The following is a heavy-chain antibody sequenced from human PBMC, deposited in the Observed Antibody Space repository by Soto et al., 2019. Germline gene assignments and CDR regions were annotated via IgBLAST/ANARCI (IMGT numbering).Heavy chain of an antibody. D-gene: IGHD6-19*01. J-gene: IGHJ4*02. V-gene: IGHV3-30-3*01. CDR3: ARDPLAVERPY. CDR1: GFTFSNYA. CDR2: ISYDGSNK. Sequence: GGSLRLSCAASGFTFSNYAMHWVRQAPGRGLEWVAVISYDGSNKYYADSVKGRFTISRDNSKNTLYLQMNSLRAEDTAVYYCARDPLAVERPYWGQGTLVTVSS.